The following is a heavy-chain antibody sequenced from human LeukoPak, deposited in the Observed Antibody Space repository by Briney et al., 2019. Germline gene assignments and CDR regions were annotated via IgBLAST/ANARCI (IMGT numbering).Heavy chain of an antibody. Sequence: PSETLSLTCTVSGGSISSYYWSWIRQPPGEGLERIGYIYYSGSTNYNPSLKSRVTISVDTSKNQFSLKLSSVTAADTAVYYCASSSGSLDYWGQGTLVTVSS. CDR1: GGSISSYY. D-gene: IGHD1-26*01. V-gene: IGHV4-59*01. CDR3: ASSSGSLDY. J-gene: IGHJ4*02. CDR2: IYYSGST.